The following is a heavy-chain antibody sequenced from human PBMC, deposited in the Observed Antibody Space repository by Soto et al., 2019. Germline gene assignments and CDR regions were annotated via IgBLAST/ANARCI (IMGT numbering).Heavy chain of an antibody. V-gene: IGHV1-18*01. Sequence: QVQLVQSGAEVKKPGASVKVSCKASGYTFSSYGISWVRQAPGQGLEWMGWISGYNGNTNYAQKLQGRVTMNIDTSTSTGDLELRRLRSDGTAVYYCARDRGGDGMDVWGQGTTVTVSS. CDR1: GYTFSSYG. CDR2: ISGYNGNT. J-gene: IGHJ6*02. CDR3: ARDRGGDGMDV. D-gene: IGHD3-16*01.